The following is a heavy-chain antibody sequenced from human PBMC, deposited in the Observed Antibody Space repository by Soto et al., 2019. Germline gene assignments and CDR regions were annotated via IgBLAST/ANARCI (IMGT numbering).Heavy chain of an antibody. CDR1: GFTFSDYY. CDR2: ISSSGSTI. CDR3: ARVDSGYDYGASDGHCFDY. V-gene: IGHV3-11*01. Sequence: GGSLRLSSAASGFTFSDYYRSWIRQAPGKGLEWVSYISSSGSTIYYADSVKGRFTISRDNAKNSLYLQMNSLRAEDTAVYYCARVDSGYDYGASDGHCFDYWGQGTLVTVSS. J-gene: IGHJ4*02. D-gene: IGHD5-12*01.